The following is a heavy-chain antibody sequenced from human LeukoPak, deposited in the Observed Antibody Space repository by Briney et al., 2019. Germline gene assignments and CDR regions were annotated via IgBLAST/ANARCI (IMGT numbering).Heavy chain of an antibody. CDR2: IYYSGST. V-gene: IGHV4-59*08. CDR3: ARHEHGDYARGEFDY. Sequence: SETPSLTCTVSGGSISSYYWSWIRQPPGKGLEWIGYIYYSGSTNYNPSLKSRVTISVDTSKNQFSLKLSSVTAADTAVYYCARHEHGDYARGEFDYWGQGTLVTVSS. D-gene: IGHD4-17*01. CDR1: GGSISSYY. J-gene: IGHJ4*02.